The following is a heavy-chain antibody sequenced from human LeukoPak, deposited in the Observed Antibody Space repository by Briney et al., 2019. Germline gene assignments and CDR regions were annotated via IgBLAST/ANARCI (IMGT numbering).Heavy chain of an antibody. CDR3: ARSYCSSSTSCFQNWFAS. CDR1: GGSISSYY. D-gene: IGHD2-2*01. CDR2: VYHSGST. J-gene: IGHJ5*01. V-gene: IGHV4-39*01. Sequence: PSETLSLTCTVSGGSISSYYWGWIRQPPGKGLEWIGSVYHSGSTYYNPSLKSRVAISVDTSKNQFSLKLSSVTAADTAEYYCARSYCSSSTSCFQNWFASWGQGTLVTVSS.